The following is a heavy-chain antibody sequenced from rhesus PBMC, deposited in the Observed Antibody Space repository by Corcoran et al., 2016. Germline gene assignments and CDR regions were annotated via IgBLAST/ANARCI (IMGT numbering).Heavy chain of an antibody. Sequence: QVQLQESGPGLVKPSETLSLTCACSGYSISSGYGWAWIRQPPGKGLEWLGDIGGTRCRTTYNPARTRRVTISKDTSENQFSLKLTSVTAADTALYYCARRDTATAYFDYWGQGVLVTVSS. CDR2: IGGTRCRT. D-gene: IGHD5-12*01. CDR1: GYSISSGYG. V-gene: IGHV4-127*01. J-gene: IGHJ4*01. CDR3: ARRDTATAYFDY.